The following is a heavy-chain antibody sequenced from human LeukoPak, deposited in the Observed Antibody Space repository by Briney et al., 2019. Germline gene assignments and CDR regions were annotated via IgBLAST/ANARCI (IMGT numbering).Heavy chain of an antibody. V-gene: IGHV3-7*01. J-gene: IGHJ4*02. CDR1: GFTFSSYW. CDR2: IKQDGSEK. CDR3: ARHVPIVGATNY. Sequence: GGSLRLSCEASGFTFSSYWMSWVRQAPGKGLEWVANIKQDGSEKYYVDSVKGRFTISRDNAKNSLYLQMNSLRAEDTAAYYCARHVPIVGATNYWGQGTRVTVSS. D-gene: IGHD1-26*01.